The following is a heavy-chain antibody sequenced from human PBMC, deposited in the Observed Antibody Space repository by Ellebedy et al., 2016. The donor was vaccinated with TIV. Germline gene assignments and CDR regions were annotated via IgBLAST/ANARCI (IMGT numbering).Heavy chain of an antibody. Sequence: SETLSLTXTVSGRSIRSDTYNWAWSRQPPGKGLEWIGSVYYSGATYYNPSLESRLTISVDTSKNQFSLKLNSVTAADTAVYYCARDGSGGSGSFYRYFDYWGQGTLVTVSS. D-gene: IGHD3-10*01. CDR3: ARDGSGGSGSFYRYFDY. CDR1: GRSIRSDTYN. J-gene: IGHJ4*02. CDR2: VYYSGAT. V-gene: IGHV4-39*07.